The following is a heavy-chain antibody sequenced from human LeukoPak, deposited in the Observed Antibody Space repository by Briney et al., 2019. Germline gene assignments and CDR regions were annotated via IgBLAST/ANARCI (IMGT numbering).Heavy chain of an antibody. CDR1: GGSFSGYY. D-gene: IGHD1-1*01. V-gene: IGHV4-34*01. CDR3: ARERDDTGQFDY. Sequence: PSETLSLTCAVYGGSFSGYYWSWIRQPPGKGLEWIGEINHSGSTNYNPSLKSRVTISVDTSKNQFSLKLSSVTAADTAVYYCARERDDTGQFDYWGQGTLVTVSS. CDR2: INHSGST. J-gene: IGHJ4*02.